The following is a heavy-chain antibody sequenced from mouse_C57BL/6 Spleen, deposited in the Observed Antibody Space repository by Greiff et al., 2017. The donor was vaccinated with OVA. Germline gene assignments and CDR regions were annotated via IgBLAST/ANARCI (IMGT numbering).Heavy chain of an antibody. CDR2: ISYDGSN. D-gene: IGHD3-1*01. Sequence: EVKLMESGPGLVKPSQSLSLTCSVTGYSITSGYYWNWIRQFPGNKLEWMGYISYDGSNNYNPSLKNRISITRDTSKNQFFLKLNSVTTEDTATYYGARRGATGAMDYWGQGTSVTVSS. CDR3: ARRGATGAMDY. V-gene: IGHV3-6*01. J-gene: IGHJ4*01. CDR1: GYSITSGYY.